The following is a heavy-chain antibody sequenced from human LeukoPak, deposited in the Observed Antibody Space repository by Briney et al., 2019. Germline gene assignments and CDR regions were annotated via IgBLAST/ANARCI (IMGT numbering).Heavy chain of an antibody. CDR3: ARGRQYYYGSGSSNWFDP. CDR1: GYTFTSYD. Sequence: ASVKVSCKASGYTFTSYDIHWVRQATGQGLEWMGWMNPNSGNTGYAQKFQGRVTMTRNTSISTAYMELSSLRSEDTAVYYCARGRQYYYGSGSSNWFDPWGQGTLVTVSS. V-gene: IGHV1-8*01. CDR2: MNPNSGNT. D-gene: IGHD3-10*01. J-gene: IGHJ5*02.